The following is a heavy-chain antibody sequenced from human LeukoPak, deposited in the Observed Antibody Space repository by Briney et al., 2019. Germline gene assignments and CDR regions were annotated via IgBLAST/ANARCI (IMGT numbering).Heavy chain of an antibody. V-gene: IGHV1-18*01. CDR2: ISAYNGNT. Sequence: ASVKVSCKASGYTFSTLGISWVRQAPGQGLEWMGWISAYNGNTLYAQKFQDRVTMTTDTSTSTAYMELRSLRFDDTAVYYCARDQIKYCSGGSCSVYWGQGTLVTVSS. D-gene: IGHD2-15*01. J-gene: IGHJ4*02. CDR1: GYTFSTLG. CDR3: ARDQIKYCSGGSCSVY.